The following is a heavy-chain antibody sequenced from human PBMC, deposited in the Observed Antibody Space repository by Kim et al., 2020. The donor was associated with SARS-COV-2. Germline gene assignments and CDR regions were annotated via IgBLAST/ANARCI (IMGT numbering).Heavy chain of an antibody. D-gene: IGHD3-22*01. CDR2: IYYSGST. CDR1: SGSISSNSYF. J-gene: IGHJ4*02. CDR3: ARRVPYYYYDSSGYFDY. V-gene: IGHV4-39*01. Sequence: SETLSLTCTVSSGSISSNSYFWGWIRQPPGQGLEWIGTIYYSGSTYYNPSLKSRVTISVDTSKNQFSLKLSPVTAADTAVYYCARRVPYYYYDSSGYFDYWGQGTLVTVSS.